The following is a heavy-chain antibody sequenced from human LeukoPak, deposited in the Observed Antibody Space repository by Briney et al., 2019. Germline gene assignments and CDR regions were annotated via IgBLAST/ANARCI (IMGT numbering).Heavy chain of an antibody. J-gene: IGHJ4*02. CDR2: IYSTGST. CDR1: GFTVSANY. Sequence: GGSLRLSCVASGFTVSANYMSWVRQAPGKGLECVSVIYSTGSTNYADSVKGRFTISRDNSKYTLYLQMNTLRAEDTAVYYWAGYSSGRQICCFDYWGQGTLVTVSS. CDR3: AGYSSGRQICCFDY. D-gene: IGHD6-19*01. V-gene: IGHV3-66*01.